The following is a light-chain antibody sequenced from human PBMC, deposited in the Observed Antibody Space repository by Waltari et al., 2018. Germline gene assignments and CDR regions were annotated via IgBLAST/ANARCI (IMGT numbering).Light chain of an antibody. CDR1: QSISSY. CDR2: DAS. V-gene: IGKV3-11*01. J-gene: IGKJ4*01. Sequence: EIVLTQSPATLSLSPGERANLSCRASQSISSYLAWYQRKPGQTPRLLIYDASNRATDIPARFSGSGSGTDFTLTINSLQPEDFAVYYCQQRSHWPPLTFGGGTKVEIK. CDR3: QQRSHWPPLT.